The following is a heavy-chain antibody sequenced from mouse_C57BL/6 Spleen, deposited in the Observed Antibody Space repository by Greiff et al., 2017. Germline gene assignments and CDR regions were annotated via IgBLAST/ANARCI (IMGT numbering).Heavy chain of an antibody. CDR1: GFSLSTSGMG. Sequence: VTLKECGPGILQSSQTLSLTCSFSGFSLSTSGMGVSWIRQPSGKGLEWLAHIYWDDDKRYNPSLKSRLTISKDTSRNQVFLKITSVDTADTATYYCARCRYYSNYGGGFDYWGQGTTLTVSS. J-gene: IGHJ2*01. D-gene: IGHD2-5*01. CDR2: IYWDDDK. CDR3: ARCRYYSNYGGGFDY. V-gene: IGHV8-12*01.